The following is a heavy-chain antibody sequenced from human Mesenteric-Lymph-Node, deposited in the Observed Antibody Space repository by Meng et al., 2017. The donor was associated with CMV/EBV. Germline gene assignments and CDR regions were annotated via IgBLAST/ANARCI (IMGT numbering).Heavy chain of an antibody. V-gene: IGHV3-30*02. CDR1: GITFSGYG. Sequence: GESLKISCAASGITFSGYGMHWVRQAPGKGLEWVAIISFDGSDKHYADSVKGRFTISRDNSKNTLYLQMNSLRAEDTAVYYCARGRYDSLDYWGQGTLVTVSS. J-gene: IGHJ4*02. CDR2: ISFDGSDK. D-gene: IGHD3-22*01. CDR3: ARGRYDSLDY.